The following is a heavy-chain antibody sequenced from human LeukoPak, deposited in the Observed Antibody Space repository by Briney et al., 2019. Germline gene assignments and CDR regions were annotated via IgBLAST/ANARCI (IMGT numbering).Heavy chain of an antibody. CDR1: GFRFSDYW. CDR2: ISTDGTST. V-gene: IGHV3-74*01. J-gene: IGHJ4*02. D-gene: IGHD2-15*01. CDR3: ARFSSAGEDY. Sequence: GGSLRLSCAASGFRFSDYWMFWVRQAPGKGPVWVSHISTDGTSTTYADSVKGRFTISRDNAKNTMYLHMNSLRVEDTAAYYCARFSSAGEDYWGQGTLVTVSS.